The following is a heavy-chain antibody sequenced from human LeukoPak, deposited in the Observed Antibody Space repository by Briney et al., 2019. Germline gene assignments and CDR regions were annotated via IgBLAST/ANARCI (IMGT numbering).Heavy chain of an antibody. D-gene: IGHD3-22*01. CDR2: ISGSGGST. V-gene: IGHV3-23*01. CDR1: GFTLSSYA. CDR3: AKDHTAVVNDWAFDY. Sequence: PGGSLRLSCAASGFTLSSYAMRWVRQAPGKGLEWVSAISGSGGSTYYADSVKGRFTISRDNSKNTLYLQMNSLRAEDTAIYYCAKDHTAVVNDWAFDYWGQGTLVTVSS. J-gene: IGHJ4*02.